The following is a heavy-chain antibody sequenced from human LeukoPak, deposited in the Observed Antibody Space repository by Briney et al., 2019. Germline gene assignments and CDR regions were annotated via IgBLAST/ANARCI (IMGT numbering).Heavy chain of an antibody. D-gene: IGHD5-18*01. CDR1: GFIFSSYW. CDR2: INSDGSST. Sequence: GGSLRLSCAASGFIFSSYWMHWVRQAPGKGLVWVSRINSDGSSTSYADSVKGRFAISRDNAKNTLYLQMNSLRAEDTAVYYCARGGSLSGYSYAFDYWGQGTLVTVSS. V-gene: IGHV3-74*01. CDR3: ARGGSLSGYSYAFDY. J-gene: IGHJ4*02.